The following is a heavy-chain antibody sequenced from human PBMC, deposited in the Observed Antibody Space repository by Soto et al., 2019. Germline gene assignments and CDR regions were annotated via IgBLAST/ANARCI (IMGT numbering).Heavy chain of an antibody. D-gene: IGHD2-2*01. J-gene: IGHJ3*02. CDR2: IYYSGST. CDR1: GGSISSSSYY. CDR3: ARHVYQLLSDDAFDI. V-gene: IGHV4-39*01. Sequence: QLQLQESGPGLVKPSETLSLTCTVSGGSISSSSYYWGWIRQPPGKGLEWIGSIYYSGSTYYNPSLKSRVTISVDTSKNQFSLKLSSVTAADTAVYYCARHVYQLLSDDAFDIWGQGTMVTVSS.